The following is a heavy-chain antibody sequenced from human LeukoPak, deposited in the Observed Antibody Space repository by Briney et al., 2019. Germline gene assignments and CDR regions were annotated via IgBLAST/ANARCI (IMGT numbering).Heavy chain of an antibody. J-gene: IGHJ4*02. Sequence: GGSLRLSCEASGFXFSSYWIHWVRQTPGKGLVWVSRIISDGSTTNYADSVKGRFTISRDNAKNTLYLQMNSLRVEDTAMYYCARVYSSSFVFDYWGQGTLVTVSS. D-gene: IGHD6-6*01. V-gene: IGHV3-74*01. CDR2: IISDGSTT. CDR1: GFXFSSYW. CDR3: ARVYSSSFVFDY.